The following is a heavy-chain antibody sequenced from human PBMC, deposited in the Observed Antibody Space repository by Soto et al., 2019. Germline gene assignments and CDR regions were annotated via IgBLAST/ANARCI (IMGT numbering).Heavy chain of an antibody. D-gene: IGHD1-1*01. CDR3: TGGSGTSWFDS. V-gene: IGHV1-2*02. CDR1: GYRFTDNY. J-gene: IGHJ5*01. CDR2: MNSNTGGT. Sequence: ASVKVSCKASGYRFTDNYIHWVRQAPGQGLEWMGWMNSNTGGTKYAQKFQDRVIMTRDTSISSAYMELSRLMSDDTAVYYCTGGSGTSWFDSWGQGALVTVSS.